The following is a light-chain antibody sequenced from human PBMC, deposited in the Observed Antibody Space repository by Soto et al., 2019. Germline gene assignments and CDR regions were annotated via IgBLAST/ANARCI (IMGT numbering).Light chain of an antibody. CDR1: SGHSSYA. J-gene: IGLJ2*01. CDR3: QTCGTGIHVV. V-gene: IGLV4-69*01. CDR2: LNSDGSH. Sequence: QLVLTQSPSASASLGASVKLTCTLSSGHSSYAIAWHQQQPEKGPRYLMKLNSDGSHNKGDGISDRFSGSSSGAERYLTISSLQSEDEADYYCQTCGTGIHVVFGGGTKLTVL.